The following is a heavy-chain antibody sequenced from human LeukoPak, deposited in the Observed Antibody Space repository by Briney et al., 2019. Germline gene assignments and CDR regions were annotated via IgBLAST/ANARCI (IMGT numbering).Heavy chain of an antibody. V-gene: IGHV1-2*02. J-gene: IGHJ6*03. CDR1: GYTFTGYY. D-gene: IGHD3-10*01. CDR3: AKDSGDRTSRHYYNYLDV. Sequence: ASVKVSCKASGYTFTGYYMHWVRQAPGQGLEWMGWINPNSGGTNYAQKFQGRVTMTRDTSISTAYMELSRLRSDDTAVYYCAKDSGDRTSRHYYNYLDVWGKGTTVTISS. CDR2: INPNSGGT.